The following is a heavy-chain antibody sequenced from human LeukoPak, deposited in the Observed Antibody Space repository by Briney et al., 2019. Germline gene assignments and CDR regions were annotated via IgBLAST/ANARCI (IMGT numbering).Heavy chain of an antibody. CDR3: ARDFLSVGATTSFDY. V-gene: IGHV3-74*01. J-gene: IGHJ4*02. CDR1: AFTFTSYW. D-gene: IGHD1-26*01. CDR2: INSDGSST. Sequence: GGSLRLSCAASAFTFTSYWMHWVRQAPGKGLVWVSRINSDGSSTSYADSVKGRFTISRDNAKNTMYLQMNSLRAEDTAVYYCARDFLSVGATTSFDYWGQGTLVTVSS.